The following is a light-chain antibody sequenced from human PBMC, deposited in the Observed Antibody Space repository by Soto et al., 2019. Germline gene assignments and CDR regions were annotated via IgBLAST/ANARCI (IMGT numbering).Light chain of an antibody. V-gene: IGKV3-15*01. CDR1: QSVSSN. Sequence: EIVMTQSPATLSVSPGESSPLSGRASQSVSSNLAWYQQKPGQAPRLLIYGASTRATGIPARFSGSGSGTEFTLTISSLQSEDLAVYYCQQYNNWPPITFGKGTRLEIK. CDR2: GAS. J-gene: IGKJ5*01. CDR3: QQYNNWPPIT.